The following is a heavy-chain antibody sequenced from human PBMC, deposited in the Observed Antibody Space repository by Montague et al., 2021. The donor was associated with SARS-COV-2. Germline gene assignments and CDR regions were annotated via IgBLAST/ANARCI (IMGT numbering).Heavy chain of an antibody. Sequence: SETLSLTCTVSADSITNNYWTWIRQSPGKGLEWIGHITYRGSTTYNPSLKSRVTTSIDTSKNQFSLILKSVTAADTAVYYCARGTQASDWLLSPGFDYWGQGTLVTVSS. V-gene: IGHV4-59*13. CDR1: ADSITNNY. D-gene: IGHD3-9*01. J-gene: IGHJ4*02. CDR2: ITYRGST. CDR3: ARGTQASDWLLSPGFDY.